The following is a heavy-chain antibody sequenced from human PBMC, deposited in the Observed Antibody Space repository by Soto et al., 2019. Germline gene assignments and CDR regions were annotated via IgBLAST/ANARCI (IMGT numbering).Heavy chain of an antibody. D-gene: IGHD4-4*01. CDR3: ASQKLDVPAFFDF. CDR1: GDSISRGGYY. J-gene: IGHJ4*02. CDR2: IYHSGTA. V-gene: IGHV4-31*03. Sequence: SETLSLTCTVSGDSISRGGYYWNCIRQHPRKGLEWIGYIYHSGTAYYSPSLKSRVTESIDTSTNQFSLRLTSVTAADTAVYYCASQKLDVPAFFDFWGQGTLVTVSS.